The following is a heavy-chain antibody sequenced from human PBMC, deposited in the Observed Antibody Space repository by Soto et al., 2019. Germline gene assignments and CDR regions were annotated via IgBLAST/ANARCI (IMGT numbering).Heavy chain of an antibody. V-gene: IGHV3-30*04. CDR2: ISYDGKEK. J-gene: IGHJ4*02. D-gene: IGHD6-6*01. Sequence: QVQLVESGGGVVQPGGSLRLSCATSGFLFSGYAMHWVRQTPGKGLEWVAVISYDGKEKYYADSAEGRFTISRESSGVTLYLQMSSLRLEDTAVYYCARGRGLAARPQHLDHWGQGTLVTVSS. CDR3: ARGRGLAARPQHLDH. CDR1: GFLFSGYA.